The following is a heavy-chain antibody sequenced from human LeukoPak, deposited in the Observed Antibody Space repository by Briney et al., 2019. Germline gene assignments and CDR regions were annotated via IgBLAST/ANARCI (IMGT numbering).Heavy chain of an antibody. CDR1: GFTFSSYS. Sequence: GGSLRLSCAASGFTFSSYSMNWVRQAPGKGLEWVSSISSSSGYIYYADSVKGRFTISRDNAKNSLYLQMNSLRAEDTAVYYCARDQQQLDPYYYYYGMDVWGKGTTVTVSS. D-gene: IGHD6-13*01. CDR3: ARDQQQLDPYYYYYGMDV. CDR2: ISSSSGYI. J-gene: IGHJ6*04. V-gene: IGHV3-21*01.